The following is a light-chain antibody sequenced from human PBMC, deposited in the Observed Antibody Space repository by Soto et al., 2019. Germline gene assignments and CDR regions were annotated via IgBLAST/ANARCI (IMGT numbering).Light chain of an antibody. CDR2: GAS. Sequence: ENVLTQSPGTLSLSPGERATLSCRASQSVTINYLAWYQQKPGQAPRLLVYGASTRATGIPDRFSGSGSGTDFTLTIRRLEPEDFAVYYCQQYGSSPFTFGPGTKVDIK. CDR3: QQYGSSPFT. V-gene: IGKV3-20*01. J-gene: IGKJ3*01. CDR1: QSVTINY.